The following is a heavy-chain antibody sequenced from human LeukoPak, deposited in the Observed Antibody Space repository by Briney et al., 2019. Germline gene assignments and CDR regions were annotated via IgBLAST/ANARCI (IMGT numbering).Heavy chain of an antibody. Sequence: ASVKVSCKASGYTFTDYYIQWVRQAPGQGLEWMGWIIPNSGDTNYAQKLRGRVTMTRDTSINTAYVELTSLTSDDTAVYYCARESAGVGYIYGYFYWGQGTLVTVSS. CDR2: IIPNSGDT. CDR1: GYTFTDYY. J-gene: IGHJ4*02. V-gene: IGHV1-2*02. D-gene: IGHD5-18*01. CDR3: ARESAGVGYIYGYFY.